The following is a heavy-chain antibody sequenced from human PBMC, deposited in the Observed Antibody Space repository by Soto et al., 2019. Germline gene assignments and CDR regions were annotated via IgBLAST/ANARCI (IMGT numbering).Heavy chain of an antibody. Sequence: QVQLVQSEAEVKKPGASVRVSCKASGYTFTRYGIHWVRQAPGQRLEWMGWINAGSGDTKYSQKFQGKVTMTRETSATTAYMELSSLRSEDTAVYFCARDNCSSGTSYFNAFDFWGQGTMVTVSS. V-gene: IGHV1-3*01. CDR3: ARDNCSSGTSYFNAFDF. CDR1: GYTFTRYG. D-gene: IGHD2-15*01. CDR2: INAGSGDT. J-gene: IGHJ3*01.